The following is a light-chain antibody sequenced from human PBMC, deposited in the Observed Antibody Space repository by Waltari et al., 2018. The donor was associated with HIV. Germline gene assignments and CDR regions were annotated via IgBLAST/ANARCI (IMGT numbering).Light chain of an antibody. CDR3: QTWATGIQV. J-gene: IGLJ3*02. CDR1: SGHSSYP. Sequence: QLVLTQSPSASASLGASVKLTCTLSSGHSSYPIAGHQKQAEKGPRYLMKGNSDGSHNKGDGIPDRFSGSSSGAERYLTISSLQSEDEADYYCQTWATGIQVFGGGTKLTVL. V-gene: IGLV4-69*01. CDR2: GNSDGSH.